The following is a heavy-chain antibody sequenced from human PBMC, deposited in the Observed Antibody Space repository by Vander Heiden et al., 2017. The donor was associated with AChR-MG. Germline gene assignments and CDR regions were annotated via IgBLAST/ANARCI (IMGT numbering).Heavy chain of an antibody. CDR3: ARDRSYYGSGPRPYYYGMDV. CDR2: IYDSGST. J-gene: IGHJ6*02. V-gene: IGHV4-31*03. D-gene: IGHD3-10*01. CDR1: GGSISSGGYY. Sequence: QVQLQESGPGLVKPSQTLSPTCTVFGGSISSGGYYWGWIRQHPGKGLEWIGYIYDSGSTYYNPSLKSRVTISVDTSKNHFSLKLSSVTSADTAVYYCARDRSYYGSGPRPYYYGMDVWGQGTTVTVSS.